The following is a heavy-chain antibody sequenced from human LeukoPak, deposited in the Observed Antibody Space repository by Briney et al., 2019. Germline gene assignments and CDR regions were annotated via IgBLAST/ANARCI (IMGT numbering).Heavy chain of an antibody. V-gene: IGHV3-7*01. CDR1: GFTFRSYW. J-gene: IGHJ4*02. D-gene: IGHD2/OR15-2a*01. CDR3: ARSCGAFSGPVAY. Sequence: GGSLRLSCAASGFTFRSYWMTWVRQAPGKGLEWVANINQDGSEKHYVDSVKGRFTISRDNAKNSLYLQMNSLRAEDTAVYYCARSCGAFSGPVAYWGQGTLVTLSS. CDR2: INQDGSEK.